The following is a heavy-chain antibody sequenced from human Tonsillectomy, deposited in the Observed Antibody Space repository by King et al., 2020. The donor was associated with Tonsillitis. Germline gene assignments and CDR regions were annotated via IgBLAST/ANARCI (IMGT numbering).Heavy chain of an antibody. CDR3: ASHQLLYPEYVQH. D-gene: IGHD2-2*02. V-gene: IGHV4-4*07. CDR1: GGSISSYY. Sequence: VQLQESGPGLVKPSETLSLTCSVSGGSISSYYWSWIRQPAGKGLEWIGRIYTSGSTNYNPSLKSRVTVSVDTSKNQFSLKLSSVTAADTAVYFCASHQLLYPEYVQHWGQGTLVTVSS. CDR2: IYTSGST. J-gene: IGHJ1*01.